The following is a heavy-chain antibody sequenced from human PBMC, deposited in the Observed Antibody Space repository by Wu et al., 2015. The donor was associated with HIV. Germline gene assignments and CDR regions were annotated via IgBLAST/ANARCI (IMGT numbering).Heavy chain of an antibody. V-gene: IGHV4-30-4*08. D-gene: IGHD4-17*01. CDR1: GDSISSAYY. CDR2: IYYSGIT. J-gene: IGHJ4*02. Sequence: QVQLQESGPGLAKPSQTLSLTCTVSGDSISSAYYWNWIRQPPGKGLEWMGYIYYSGITYYNPSLKSRVSITVDTSKNQFSLNLTSVTAADTAVYCCARAATVTTGFDYWSQGTLVTVSS. CDR3: ARAATVTTGFDY.